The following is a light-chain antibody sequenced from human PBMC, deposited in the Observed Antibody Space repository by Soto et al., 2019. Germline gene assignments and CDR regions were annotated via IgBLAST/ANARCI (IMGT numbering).Light chain of an antibody. Sequence: QSALAQPASVSGSPGQSITISCTGTNSDVGGYNYVSWYQRHPGKAPEPMIYEVSHRPSGVSNRFSGSKSDNTASLTISGLQAEDEADYYCSSYTSISTLYVFGTGTKVTVL. V-gene: IGLV2-14*01. CDR2: EVS. J-gene: IGLJ1*01. CDR3: SSYTSISTLYV. CDR1: NSDVGGYNY.